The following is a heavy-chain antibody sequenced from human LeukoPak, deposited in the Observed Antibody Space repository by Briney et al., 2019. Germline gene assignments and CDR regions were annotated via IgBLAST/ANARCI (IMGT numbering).Heavy chain of an antibody. Sequence: GGSLRLSCAASGFTFSSYAMSWVRQAPGKGLEWVSAISGSGGSTYYADSVKGRFTISRDNSKNTLYLQMNSLRAEDTAVYYCAKVMDSYSSSWYQNPYYFDYWGQGTLVTVPS. CDR2: ISGSGGST. CDR1: GFTFSSYA. CDR3: AKVMDSYSSSWYQNPYYFDY. D-gene: IGHD6-13*01. J-gene: IGHJ4*02. V-gene: IGHV3-23*01.